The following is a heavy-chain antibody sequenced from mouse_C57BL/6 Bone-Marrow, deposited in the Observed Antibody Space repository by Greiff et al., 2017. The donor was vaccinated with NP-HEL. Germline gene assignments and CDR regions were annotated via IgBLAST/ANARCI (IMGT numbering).Heavy chain of an antibody. CDR3: TLYYDYDEDDY. Sequence: QVQLKESGAELVRPGASVTLSCKASGYTFTDYEMHWVKQTPVHGLEWIGAIDPETGGTAYNQKFKGKAILTADKSSSTAYMELRSLTSEDSAVYYCTLYYDYDEDDYWGQGTTLTVSS. CDR1: GYTFTDYE. CDR2: IDPETGGT. J-gene: IGHJ2*01. V-gene: IGHV1-15*01. D-gene: IGHD2-4*01.